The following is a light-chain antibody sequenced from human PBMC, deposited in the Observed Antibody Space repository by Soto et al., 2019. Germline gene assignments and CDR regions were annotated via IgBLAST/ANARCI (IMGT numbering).Light chain of an antibody. V-gene: IGKV1-39*01. CDR3: HQIHTTPWT. Sequence: DIQMTQSPSSLSASVGDRVTITCRASQRITTYLNWYQQRPGKAPSLLIYAATYLREGVPSRFSGSGSGTDFNLTLAGLQPDDFATYFCHQIHTTPWTFGQGTKVEI. CDR1: QRITTY. CDR2: AAT. J-gene: IGKJ1*01.